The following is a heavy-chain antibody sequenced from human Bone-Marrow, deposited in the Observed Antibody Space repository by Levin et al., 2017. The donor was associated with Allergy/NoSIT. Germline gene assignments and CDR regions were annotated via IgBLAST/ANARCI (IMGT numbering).Heavy chain of an antibody. J-gene: IGHJ4*02. CDR1: GFTFTEYA. CDR3: AKDRYCVGGICPVDY. V-gene: IGHV3-23*01. D-gene: IGHD2-8*02. CDR2: ISGSGDVT. Sequence: PGGSLRLSCATSGFTFTEYAMNWVRQAPGEGLEWVSHISGSGDVTSYADSVKGRFTVSKDFSKNTLDLQMNSLRAEDTAIYYCAKDRYCVGGICPVDYWGQGTLVTVSS.